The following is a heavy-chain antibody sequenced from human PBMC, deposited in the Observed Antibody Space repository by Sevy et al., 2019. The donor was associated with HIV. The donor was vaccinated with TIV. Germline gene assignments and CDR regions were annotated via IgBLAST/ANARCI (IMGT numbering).Heavy chain of an antibody. CDR2: ISGSGGST. Sequence: GGSLRLSCAASGFTFSSYAMSWVRQAPGKGLEWVSAISGSGGSTYYADSVKGRFTISRDNSKNTLYLQMNSLRAEDTAVYYCAKEGIAAAGTTGTGAFDIWGQRTMVTDSS. CDR3: AKEGIAAAGTTGTGAFDI. V-gene: IGHV3-23*01. CDR1: GFTFSSYA. D-gene: IGHD6-13*01. J-gene: IGHJ3*02.